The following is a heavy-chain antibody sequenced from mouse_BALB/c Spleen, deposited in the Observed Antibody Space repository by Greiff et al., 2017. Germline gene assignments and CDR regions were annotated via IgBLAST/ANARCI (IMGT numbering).Heavy chain of an antibody. D-gene: IGHD1-2*01. J-gene: IGHJ1*01. Sequence: EVKLVESGGGLVKPGGSLKLSCAASGFTFSSYAMSWVRQTPEKRLEWVASISSGGSTYYPDSVKGRFTISRDNARNILYLQMSSLRSEDTAMYYCARALLRLPDVWGAGTTVTVSS. V-gene: IGHV5-6-5*01. CDR1: GFTFSSYA. CDR3: ARALLRLPDV. CDR2: ISSGGST.